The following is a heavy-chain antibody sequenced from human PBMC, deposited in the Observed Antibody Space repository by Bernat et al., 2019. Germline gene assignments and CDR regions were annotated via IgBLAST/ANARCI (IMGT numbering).Heavy chain of an antibody. D-gene: IGHD3-10*01. J-gene: IGHJ6*02. Sequence: EVQLVESGGGLVQPGGSLRLSCAASGFTVSSNYMSWVRQAPGKGLEWVSVIYSGGSTYYADSVKGRFTISRDNSKNTLYLQMNSLRAEDTAVYYCARDRRGRAPYYYYGMDVWGQGTTVTVSS. CDR1: GFTVSSNY. CDR3: ARDRRGRAPYYYYGMDV. V-gene: IGHV3-66*01. CDR2: IYSGGST.